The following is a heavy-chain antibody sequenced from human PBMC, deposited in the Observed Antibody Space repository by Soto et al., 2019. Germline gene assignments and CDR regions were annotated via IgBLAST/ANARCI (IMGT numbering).Heavy chain of an antibody. J-gene: IGHJ4*02. CDR3: ATGVVRGSRGSYYGIYYFDY. CDR2: FDPEDGET. V-gene: IGHV1-24*01. Sequence: GASVKVSCKVSGYTLTELSMHWVRQAPGKGLEWMGGFDPEDGETIYAQEFQGRVTMTEDTSTDTAYMELSSLRSEDTAVYYCATGVVRGSRGSYYGIYYFDYWGQGTLVTVSS. D-gene: IGHD1-26*01. CDR1: GYTLTELS.